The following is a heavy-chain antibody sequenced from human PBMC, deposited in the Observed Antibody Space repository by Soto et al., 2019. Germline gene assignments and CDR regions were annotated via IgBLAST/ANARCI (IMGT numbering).Heavy chain of an antibody. Sequence: QVQLQESGPGLVKPSETLSLTCTVSGGSISNYYWSWIRQPPGKGLEWIGYIYYSGSANYNPSLMSRVTISVETSKNQFSLRLSSVTAADTAVYYCERAGAATLSDFWGQGTLVTVSS. CDR2: IYYSGSA. J-gene: IGHJ4*02. CDR1: GGSISNYY. CDR3: ERAGAATLSDF. V-gene: IGHV4-59*01. D-gene: IGHD2-15*01.